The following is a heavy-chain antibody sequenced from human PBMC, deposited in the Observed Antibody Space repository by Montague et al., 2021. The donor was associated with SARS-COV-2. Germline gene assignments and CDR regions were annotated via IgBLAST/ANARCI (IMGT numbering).Heavy chain of an antibody. CDR3: ARDRFIAGGRLPHGFDP. D-gene: IGHD6-13*01. Sequence: SDTLSLTRSVSGGPISGYYWSWIRQSPGKGLEWIGYIYYSGGTIYNPSLKSRVIISVDTSKSQFSLKLSSVTAADTAVYYCARDRFIAGGRLPHGFDPWGQGTLVTVSS. J-gene: IGHJ5*02. V-gene: IGHV4-59*01. CDR1: GGPISGYY. CDR2: IYYSGGT.